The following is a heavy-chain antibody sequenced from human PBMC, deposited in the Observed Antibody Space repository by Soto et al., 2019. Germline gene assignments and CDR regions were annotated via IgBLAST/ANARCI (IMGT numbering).Heavy chain of an antibody. CDR2: IIPIVETP. Sequence: QVQLVQSGAEVKKPGSSMKVSCKASGGTFNSYDINWVRQAPGQGLEWMGGIIPIVETPKYAQKFQGRVTITADESTNTVYMELSSLRSEDTAMYYCARLSRPNYYDTSGFFKDNWFDPWGQGTLVTVPS. CDR3: ARLSRPNYYDTSGFFKDNWFDP. D-gene: IGHD3-22*01. CDR1: GGTFNSYD. V-gene: IGHV1-69*01. J-gene: IGHJ5*02.